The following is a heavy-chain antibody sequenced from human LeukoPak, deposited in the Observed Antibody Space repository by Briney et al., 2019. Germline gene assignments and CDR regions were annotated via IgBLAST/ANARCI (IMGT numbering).Heavy chain of an antibody. CDR1: GFTFSSYE. CDR3: AELGITMIGGV. CDR2: ISSSVSTI. J-gene: IGHJ6*04. D-gene: IGHD3-10*02. V-gene: IGHV3-48*03. Sequence: PGGSRRLSCAASGFTFSSYEMNWVRQAPGKGLEWVSYISSSVSTIYYADSVKGRFTISRDNAKNSLYLQMNSLRAEDTAVYYCAELGITMIGGVWGKGTTVTISS.